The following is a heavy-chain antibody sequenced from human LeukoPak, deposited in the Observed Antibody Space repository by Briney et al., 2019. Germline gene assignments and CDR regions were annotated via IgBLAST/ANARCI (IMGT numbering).Heavy chain of an antibody. D-gene: IGHD5-12*01. J-gene: IGHJ4*02. CDR3: ARVTGYSGYPLGPTAH. Sequence: ASVTVSCKASGYTFTSYGISWVRQAPGQGLEWMGWISAYNGNTNYAQKLRGRVTMTTDTSTSTAYMELRSLRSDDTAVYYCARVTGYSGYPLGPTAHWGQGTLVTVSS. CDR2: ISAYNGNT. CDR1: GYTFTSYG. V-gene: IGHV1-18*04.